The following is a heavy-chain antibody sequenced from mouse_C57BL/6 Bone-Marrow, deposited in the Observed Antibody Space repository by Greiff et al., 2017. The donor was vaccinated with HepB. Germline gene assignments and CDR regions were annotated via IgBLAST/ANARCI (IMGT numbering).Heavy chain of an antibody. CDR1: GYTFTDYE. CDR2: IDPETGGT. V-gene: IGHV1-15*01. J-gene: IGHJ2*01. CDR3: TNYYGSSYFDY. Sequence: QVQLKESGAELVRPGASVTLSCKASGYTFTDYEMHWVKQTPVHGLEWIGAIDPETGGTAYNQKFKGKAILTADKSSSTAYMELRSLTSEDSAVYYCTNYYGSSYFDYWGQGTTLTVSS. D-gene: IGHD1-1*01.